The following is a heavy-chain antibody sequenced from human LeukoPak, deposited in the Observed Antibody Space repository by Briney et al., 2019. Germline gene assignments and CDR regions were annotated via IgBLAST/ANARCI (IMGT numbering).Heavy chain of an antibody. CDR2: INSDGSST. D-gene: IGHD3-10*01. V-gene: IGHV3-74*01. J-gene: IGHJ4*02. CDR3: ARVYYGYFFDY. Sequence: PGGSLRLSFAPSGFTLISSWWNGVAHAPGKGLVWVSRINSDGSSTSYADSVKGRFTISRDNAKNTLYLQMNSLRAEDTAVYYCARVYYGYFFDYWGQGTLVTVSS. CDR1: GFTLISSW.